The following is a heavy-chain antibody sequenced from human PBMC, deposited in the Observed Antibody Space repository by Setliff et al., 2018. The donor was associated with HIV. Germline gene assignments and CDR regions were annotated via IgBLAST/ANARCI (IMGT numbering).Heavy chain of an antibody. CDR2: INPSSGST. D-gene: IGHD2-21*02. J-gene: IGHJ6*03. CDR1: GYTFTSYY. CDR3: ARGVGYCAGDCYSTYYYDYMDV. V-gene: IGHV1-46*01. Sequence: ASVKVSCKASGYTFTSYYMHWVRQAPGRGLEWMGIINPSSGSTTYAQKFQGRVTMTRDTSTSTVYMELSSLRSEDTAVYYCARGVGYCAGDCYSTYYYDYMDVWGKGTTVTVSS.